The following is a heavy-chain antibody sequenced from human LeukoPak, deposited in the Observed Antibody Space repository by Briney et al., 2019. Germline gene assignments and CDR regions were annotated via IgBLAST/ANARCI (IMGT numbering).Heavy chain of an antibody. D-gene: IGHD6-19*01. Sequence: PGRSLRLSCTASGFNFGSDAMHWVRQAPGKGLEWVGFIWSDGSNDHYADSVKGRFTISRDNSKNAVCLQMNSLRVEDTAVYYCARDPSGSGWSLSDWGQGTPVTVSS. J-gene: IGHJ4*02. CDR2: IWSDGSND. V-gene: IGHV3-33*01. CDR3: ARDPSGSGWSLSD. CDR1: GFNFGSDA.